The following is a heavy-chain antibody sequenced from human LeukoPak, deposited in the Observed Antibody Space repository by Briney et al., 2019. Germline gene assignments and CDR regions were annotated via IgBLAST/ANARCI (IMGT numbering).Heavy chain of an antibody. J-gene: IGHJ4*02. CDR1: GFTFSSYW. CDR2: IKQDGSEK. CDR3: AREGELLSVYYFDY. V-gene: IGHV3-7*03. D-gene: IGHD1-26*01. Sequence: GGSLRLSCAASGFTFSSYWMSWVRQAPGKGLEWVANIKQDGSEKYYVDSVKGRFTISRDNDKNSLYLQMNSLRAEDTAVYYCAREGELLSVYYFDYWGQGTLVTVSS.